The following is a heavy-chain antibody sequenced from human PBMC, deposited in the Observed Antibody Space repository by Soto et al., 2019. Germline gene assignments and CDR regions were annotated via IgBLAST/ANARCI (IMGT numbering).Heavy chain of an antibody. V-gene: IGHV1-69*12. D-gene: IGHD4-17*01. CDR2: IIPIFGTA. Sequence: QVQLVQSGAEVKKPGSSVKVSCKASGGTFSSYAISWVRQAPGQGLEWMGGIIPIFGTANYAQKFQGRVTITANDSTSTAYMELSSLRSEDTAVYYCARMCTVVNKYYFDYWGQGTLVTVSS. CDR3: ARMCTVVNKYYFDY. J-gene: IGHJ4*02. CDR1: GGTFSSYA.